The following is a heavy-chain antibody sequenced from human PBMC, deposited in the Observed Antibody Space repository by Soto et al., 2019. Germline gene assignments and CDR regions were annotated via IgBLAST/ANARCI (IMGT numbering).Heavy chain of an antibody. D-gene: IGHD3-3*01. CDR1: GFTVSSTY. J-gene: IGHJ4*02. Sequence: EVQLVESGGGLIQPGGSLRLSCAGSGFTVSSTYMSWVRQAPGKGLEWVSVIYSAGSTYYADYVKGRFTISRDNSKNTLYLQMNSLRAEDTAVYYCASAGVAASDYWGQGTLVTVSS. V-gene: IGHV3-53*01. CDR3: ASAGVAASDY. CDR2: IYSAGST.